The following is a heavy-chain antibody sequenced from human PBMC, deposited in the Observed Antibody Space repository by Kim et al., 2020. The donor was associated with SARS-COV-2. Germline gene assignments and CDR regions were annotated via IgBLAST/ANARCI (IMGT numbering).Heavy chain of an antibody. CDR1: GGSISSYY. CDR3: ARDPFWFNLDYYYGMDV. V-gene: IGHV4-4*07. D-gene: IGHD3-10*01. J-gene: IGHJ6*02. CDR2: IYTSGST. Sequence: SETLSLTCTVSGGSISSYYWSWIRQPAGKGLEWIGRIYTSGSTNYNPSLKSRVTMSVDTSKNQFSLKLSSVTAADTAVYYCARDPFWFNLDYYYGMDVWGQGTTVTVSS.